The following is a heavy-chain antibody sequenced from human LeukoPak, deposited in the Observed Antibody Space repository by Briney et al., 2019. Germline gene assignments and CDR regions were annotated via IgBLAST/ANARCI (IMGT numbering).Heavy chain of an antibody. D-gene: IGHD3-9*01. CDR2: IWYDGSNK. CDR3: ARGLYSLRYLDYYGMDV. J-gene: IGHJ6*02. V-gene: IGHV3-33*01. Sequence: VPLGGSLRLSCAASGFTFSSYGMHWVRQAPGKGLEWVAVIWYDGSNKYYADSVKGRFTISRDNSKNTLYLQMNSLRAEDTAVYYCARGLYSLRYLDYYGMDVWGQGTTVTVSS. CDR1: GFTFSSYG.